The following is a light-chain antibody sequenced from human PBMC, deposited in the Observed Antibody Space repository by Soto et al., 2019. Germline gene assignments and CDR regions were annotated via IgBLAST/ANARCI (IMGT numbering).Light chain of an antibody. V-gene: IGLV2-14*03. CDR1: SSDVGGYNY. J-gene: IGLJ1*01. Sequence: QSALTQPASVSGSPGQSITISCTGTSSDVGGYNYVSWYQQHPGKAPKLMIYYVSHRPSGVSNRFSGSKSGNTASLTISGLQAEDEADYYCSSYTSSNSYVCGGGAKVT. CDR3: SSYTSSNSYV. CDR2: YVS.